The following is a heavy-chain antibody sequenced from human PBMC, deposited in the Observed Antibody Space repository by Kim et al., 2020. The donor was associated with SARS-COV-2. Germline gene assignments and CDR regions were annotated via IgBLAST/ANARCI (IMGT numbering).Heavy chain of an antibody. CDR3: AGDNYNNYWYKY. V-gene: IGHV3-53*01. J-gene: IGHJ4*02. Sequence: GGSLRLSCAASEFSVSTKTMTWVRQAPGKGLVWVSIIYRNGTTYYADSVKGRFTTSRDTSKNTLYLQMDNLRADDTAVYYCAGDNYNNYWYKYWGQGTLVTVSA. CDR1: EFSVSTKT. CDR2: IYRNGTT. D-gene: IGHD1-20*01.